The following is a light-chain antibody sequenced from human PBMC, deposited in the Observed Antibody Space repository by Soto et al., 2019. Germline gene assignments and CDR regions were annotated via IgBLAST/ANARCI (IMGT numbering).Light chain of an antibody. V-gene: IGLV2-14*01. CDR3: SSYKTTYTLV. CDR2: DVS. J-gene: IGLJ2*01. CDR1: DSDVGGYDY. Sequence: QSVLTQPASVSGSPGQSITISCTGADSDVGGYDYVSWYQQHPGKAPKLMIYDVSVRPSGISSRFSGSKSGNTASLTISGLQAEDEADYYCSSYKTTYTLVFGGGTKLTVL.